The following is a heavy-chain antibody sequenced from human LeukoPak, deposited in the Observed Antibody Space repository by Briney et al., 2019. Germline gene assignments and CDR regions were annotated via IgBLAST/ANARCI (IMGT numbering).Heavy chain of an antibody. CDR3: SRHIVGARTFFDY. CDR1: GFIFGDYA. CDR2: ITSKAYGATT. V-gene: IGHV3-49*04. Sequence: PGRSLRLSCTASGFIFGDYAMSWVRQAPGKGMEWVGFITSKAYGATTDYAASVKGRFTISRDDSKSIAYLQMNSLKSEDTAVYYCSRHIVGARTFFDYWGQGALVTVSS. J-gene: IGHJ4*02. D-gene: IGHD1-26*01.